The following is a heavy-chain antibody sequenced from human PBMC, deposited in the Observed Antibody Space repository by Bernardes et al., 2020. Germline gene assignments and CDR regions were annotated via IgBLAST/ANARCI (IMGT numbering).Heavy chain of an antibody. V-gene: IGHV4-39*01. CDR3: ARHERGVCESGTCVRLPGL. CDR1: GGSITNNIYY. D-gene: IGHD3-10*01. J-gene: IGHJ1*01. Sequence: SETLSLTCTVSGGSITNNIYYWGWTRQPPGKGLEWIGTINYYGSTYYNASLTSRVSISVDTSKNRFSLRLNSVTAADTAVYYCARHERGVCESGTCVRLPGLWGQGTLVTVSS. CDR2: INYYGST.